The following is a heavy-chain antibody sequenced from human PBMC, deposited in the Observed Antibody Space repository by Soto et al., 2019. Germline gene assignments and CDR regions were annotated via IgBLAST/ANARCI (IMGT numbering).Heavy chain of an antibody. D-gene: IGHD6-19*01. Sequence: GASVKVSCKASGYTFTSYGISWVRQAPGQGLEWMGWISAYNGNTNYAQKLQGRVTMTTDTSTSTAYMELRSLRSDDTAVYYCARDAKGYSSGWPFDYRGQGTLVTVPS. CDR1: GYTFTSYG. CDR3: ARDAKGYSSGWPFDY. CDR2: ISAYNGNT. J-gene: IGHJ4*02. V-gene: IGHV1-18*01.